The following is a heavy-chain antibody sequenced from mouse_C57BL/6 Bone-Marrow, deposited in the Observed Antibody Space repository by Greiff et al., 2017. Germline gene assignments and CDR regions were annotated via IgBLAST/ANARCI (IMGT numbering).Heavy chain of an antibody. V-gene: IGHV1-64*01. Sequence: VQLQQPGAELVKPGASVKLSCKASGYTFTNYWMHWVKQRPGQGLEWIGMMHPNGGSPDYNEKFKGESTLSGNTSSKTAYKERSIQTSEDTAFYYCARSYDYYVYTMDYWGQGTSVTVSS. D-gene: IGHD2-4*01. CDR1: GYTFTNYW. J-gene: IGHJ4*01. CDR3: ARSYDYYVYTMDY. CDR2: MHPNGGSP.